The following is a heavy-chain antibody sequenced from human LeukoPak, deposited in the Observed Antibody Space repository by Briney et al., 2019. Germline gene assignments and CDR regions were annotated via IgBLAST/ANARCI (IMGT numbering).Heavy chain of an antibody. V-gene: IGHV3-48*02. CDR1: GFIFSSYS. CDR2: ISSGGSTI. J-gene: IGHJ4*02. D-gene: IGHD2-8*02. CDR3: ARDETGVGSGGIDF. Sequence: GGSLRLSCATSGFIFSSYSMNWVRQAPGKGLVWVAYISSGGSTIYYADSVRGRFTISRGSARNALYLQMDSLRDEDTAVYYCARDETGVGSGGIDFWGQGTLVTVSS.